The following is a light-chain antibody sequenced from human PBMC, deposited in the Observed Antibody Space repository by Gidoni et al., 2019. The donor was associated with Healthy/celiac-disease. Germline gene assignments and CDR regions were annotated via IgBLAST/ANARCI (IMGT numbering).Light chain of an antibody. V-gene: IGKV4-1*01. CDR3: QQYYSTPPYT. Sequence: DIMMTQSPDSLAVSLGERATNNCKSSQSVLYSSNNKNYLAWYQQKPGQPPKLLIYWASTRESGVPDRFSGSGSGTDFTLTISSLQAEDVAVYYCQQYYSTPPYTFGQGTKLEIK. J-gene: IGKJ2*01. CDR1: QSVLYSSNNKNY. CDR2: WAS.